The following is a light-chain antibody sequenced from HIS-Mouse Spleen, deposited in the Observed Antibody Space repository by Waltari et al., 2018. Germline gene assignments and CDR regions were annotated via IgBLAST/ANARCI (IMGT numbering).Light chain of an antibody. J-gene: IGKJ1*01. CDR3: QQYRT. Sequence: DIQMTQSPSTQSASVGDRVTITCRASQSISSWLAWYQQKPGKAPKLLIYKASSLESGVPSRFSGSGSGTEFTLTISSLQPDDFATYYCQQYRTFGQGTKVEIK. CDR1: QSISSW. V-gene: IGKV1-5*03. CDR2: KAS.